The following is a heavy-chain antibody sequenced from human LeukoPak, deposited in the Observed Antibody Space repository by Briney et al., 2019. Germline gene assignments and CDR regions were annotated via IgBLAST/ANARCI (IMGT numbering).Heavy chain of an antibody. V-gene: IGHV4-59*01. CDR3: ATLGSFDY. Sequence: SETLSLTCTVSGVSISSYYWSWIRQPPGKGLEWIGYRYYRGSTNYNPSLKSRVTISVDTSKNQFSLELSSVTAADTAVYYCATLGSFDYWGQGTLVTVSS. CDR2: RYYRGST. J-gene: IGHJ4*02. CDR1: GVSISSYY. D-gene: IGHD7-27*01.